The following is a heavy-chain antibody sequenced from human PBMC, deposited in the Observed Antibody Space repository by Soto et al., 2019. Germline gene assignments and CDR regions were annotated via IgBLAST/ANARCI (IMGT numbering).Heavy chain of an antibody. V-gene: IGHV4-39*01. D-gene: IGHD3-3*01. Sequence: SETLSLTCTVSVGSISSSSYYWGWIRQPPGKGLEWIGSIYYSGSTYYNPSLKSRVTISVDTSKNQFSLKLSSVTAADTAVYYCARRSYDFWSGYPKGEVDYWGQGTLVTVSS. CDR2: IYYSGST. J-gene: IGHJ4*02. CDR1: VGSISSSSYY. CDR3: ARRSYDFWSGYPKGEVDY.